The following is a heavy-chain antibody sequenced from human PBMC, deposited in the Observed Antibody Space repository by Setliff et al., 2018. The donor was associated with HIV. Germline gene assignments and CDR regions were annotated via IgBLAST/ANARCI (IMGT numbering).Heavy chain of an antibody. J-gene: IGHJ3*02. CDR2: IYHSGTT. V-gene: IGHV4-38-2*01. CDR3: ARLSGGNPNDAFDI. Sequence: PSETLSLTCAVSGYSISSGYYWGWIRQPPGKGLEWIGSIYHSGTTYYNPSLKSRVTISVDTSKNQFSLKLSSVTAADTAVYYCARLSGGNPNDAFDIWGQGTMVTVSS. D-gene: IGHD2-15*01. CDR1: GYSISSGYY.